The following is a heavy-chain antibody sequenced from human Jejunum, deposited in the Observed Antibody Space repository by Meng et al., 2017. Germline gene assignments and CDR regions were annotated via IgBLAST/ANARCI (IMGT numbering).Heavy chain of an antibody. CDR2: AST. CDR3: ARDHWGSLDY. V-gene: IGHV4-61*08. J-gene: IGHJ4*02. CDR1: GCSVSSSGYQ. D-gene: IGHD7-27*01. Sequence: QEPGPALVRPSDTLPLLCAVYGCSVSSSGYQWGWIRQPPGKGLEWIGYASTNYNPSLKSRVTISVDTSKNQFSLKLTSVTAADTAVYYCARDHWGSLDYWGQGVLVTVSS.